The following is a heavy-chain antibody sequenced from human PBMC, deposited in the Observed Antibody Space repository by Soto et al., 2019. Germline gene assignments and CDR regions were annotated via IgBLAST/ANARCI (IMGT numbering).Heavy chain of an antibody. Sequence: SSETLSLTCTVSGGSISSYDWSWIRQPPGKGLEWIGYIYYSGSTNYNPSLKSRVTISVDTSKNQFSLKLSSVTAADTAVYYCARHVRDYDFWSGYYTFGWFDPWGQGTLVT. CDR3: ARHVRDYDFWSGYYTFGWFDP. J-gene: IGHJ5*02. D-gene: IGHD3-3*01. CDR2: IYYSGST. CDR1: GGSISSYD. V-gene: IGHV4-59*08.